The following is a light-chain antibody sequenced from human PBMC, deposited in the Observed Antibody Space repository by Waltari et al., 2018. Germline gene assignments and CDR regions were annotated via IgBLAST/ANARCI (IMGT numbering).Light chain of an antibody. Sequence: DIQMTQSPSSVSASVGDRVTITCRASRAVANYVAWFQQRPGELPKSLIHTASNLQRGVPSRLSGSGYATDFTLTINRLQPEDIGTYYCRQFKTYPQTFGQGT. CDR3: RQFKTYPQT. CDR1: RAVANY. J-gene: IGKJ5*01. V-gene: IGKV1-16*01. CDR2: TAS.